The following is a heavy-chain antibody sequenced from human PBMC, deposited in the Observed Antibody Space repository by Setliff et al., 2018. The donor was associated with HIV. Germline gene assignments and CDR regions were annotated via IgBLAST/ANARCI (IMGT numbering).Heavy chain of an antibody. CDR2: ISGTDNTI. J-gene: IGHJ4*02. D-gene: IGHD3-3*01. CDR1: GFNFADYG. V-gene: IGHV3-48*03. Sequence: PGGSLRLSCIVSGFNFADYGMSWVRQAPGKGLEWVSHISGTDNTIYYADSVKGRFTISRDIAKNSLYLQMNSLRVEDTAVYYCAREEPFWNGYYYTYYFDSWGQGTLVTVSS. CDR3: AREEPFWNGYYYTYYFDS.